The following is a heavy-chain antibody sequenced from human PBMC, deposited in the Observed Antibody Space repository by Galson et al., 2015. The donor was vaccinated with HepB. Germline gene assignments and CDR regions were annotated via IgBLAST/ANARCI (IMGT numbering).Heavy chain of an antibody. CDR3: ATRILTGYYTRGTAGGYDY. CDR1: GGTFSSYA. V-gene: IGHV1-69*13. D-gene: IGHD3-9*01. CDR2: IIPIFGTA. J-gene: IGHJ4*02. Sequence: SVKVSCKASGGTFSSYAISWVRQAPGQGLEWMGGIIPIFGTANYAQKFQGRVTITADESTSTAYMELSSLRSEDTAVYYCATRILTGYYTRGTAGGYDYWGQGTLVTVSS.